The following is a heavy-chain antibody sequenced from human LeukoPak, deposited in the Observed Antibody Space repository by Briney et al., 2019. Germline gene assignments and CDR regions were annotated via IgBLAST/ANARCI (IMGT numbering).Heavy chain of an antibody. CDR3: ARDQLWLYRSFDY. V-gene: IGHV3-21*01. D-gene: IGHD5-18*01. Sequence: GGSLRLSCAASGFTFSSYAMHWVRQAPGKGLEWVSSISSSSSYIYYADSVKGRFTISRDNAKNSLYLQMNSLRAEDTAVYYCARDQLWLYRSFDYWGQGTLVTVSS. CDR1: GFTFSSYA. CDR2: ISSSSSYI. J-gene: IGHJ4*02.